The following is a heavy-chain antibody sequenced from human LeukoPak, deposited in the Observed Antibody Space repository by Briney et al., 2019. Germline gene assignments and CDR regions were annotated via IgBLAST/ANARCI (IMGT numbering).Heavy chain of an antibody. D-gene: IGHD2-2*01. CDR2: IKPDGSQK. CDR3: VRDGPAFLDFDY. J-gene: IGHJ4*02. Sequence: GGSLRLSCVASGFSFNGDWMNWVRQAPGKGLEWVANIKPDGSQKYYVDSVKGQFTISRDNAEKSLFLQMNSLRAEDTAVYCCVRDGPAFLDFDYWGQGTLVTVSS. CDR1: GFSFNGDW. V-gene: IGHV3-7*01.